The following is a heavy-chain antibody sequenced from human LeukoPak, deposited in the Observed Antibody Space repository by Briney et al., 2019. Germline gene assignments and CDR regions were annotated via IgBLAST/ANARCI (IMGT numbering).Heavy chain of an antibody. D-gene: IGHD2-2*01. CDR1: GFTFRSYG. CDR2: ISGSGDST. Sequence: GTLSLSCAASGFTFRSYGMTWVRQAPGKGLEWVSAISGSGDSTYYADSVKGRFTISRDNSRNTLYLQMNSLRAGDTAVYYCAKSFRSTSLDYWGQGTLVTVSS. J-gene: IGHJ4*02. V-gene: IGHV3-23*01. CDR3: AKSFRSTSLDY.